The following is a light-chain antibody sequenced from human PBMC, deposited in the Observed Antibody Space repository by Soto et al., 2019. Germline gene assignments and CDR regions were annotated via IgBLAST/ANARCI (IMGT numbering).Light chain of an antibody. CDR3: SSYAGDTTSDVV. CDR2: EGS. Sequence: QSALTQPAPVSGSPGQSITISCTGTSSDVGSYNLVSWYQQHPGKAPKLLIYEGSKRPSGVSNRFSGSKSGSTASLTVSGLQAEDEADYYCSSYAGDTTSDVVFGGGTKVTVL. CDR1: SSDVGSYNL. J-gene: IGLJ2*01. V-gene: IGLV2-23*01.